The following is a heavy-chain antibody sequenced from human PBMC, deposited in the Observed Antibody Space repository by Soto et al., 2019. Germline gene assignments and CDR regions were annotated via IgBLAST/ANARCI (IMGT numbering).Heavy chain of an antibody. CDR3: AKDLPIHYYYDSSGYSYDY. J-gene: IGHJ4*02. V-gene: IGHV3-30*18. Sequence: GGSLRLSCAASGFTFSSYGMHWVRQAPGKGLEWVAVISYDGSNKYYADSVKGRFTISRDNSKNTLYLQMNSLRAEDTAVYYCAKDLPIHYYYDSSGYSYDYWGQGTLVTVSS. CDR1: GFTFSSYG. CDR2: ISYDGSNK. D-gene: IGHD3-22*01.